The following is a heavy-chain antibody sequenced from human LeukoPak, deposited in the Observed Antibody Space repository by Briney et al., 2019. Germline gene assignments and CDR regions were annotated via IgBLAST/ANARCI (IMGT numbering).Heavy chain of an antibody. CDR1: GGSISSGDYY. D-gene: IGHD5-12*01. Sequence: PSQNLSLTYTVSGGSISSGDYYWSWIRQPLGKGLEWIGYIYYSGSTYYNPSLKSRVTISVDTSKNQFSLKLSSVTAADTAVYYCARGSGIVATTFDYWGQGTLVTVSS. CDR2: IYYSGST. V-gene: IGHV4-30-4*01. CDR3: ARGSGIVATTFDY. J-gene: IGHJ4*02.